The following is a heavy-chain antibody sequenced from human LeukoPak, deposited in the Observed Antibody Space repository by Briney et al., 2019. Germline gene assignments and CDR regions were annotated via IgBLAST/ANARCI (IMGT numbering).Heavy chain of an antibody. J-gene: IGHJ6*02. CDR3: ARELLWFGEPNYDGMDV. CDR2: ISGNNGNT. Sequence: ASVKVSCKASGYSFTKYAVSWVRQAPGQGLEWMGWISGNNGNTNYAQHLQGRVTMTTDTSTSTVYMELRSLKSDDTAVYYCARELLWFGEPNYDGMDVWGQGTTVTVSS. D-gene: IGHD3-10*01. CDR1: GYSFTKYA. V-gene: IGHV1-18*01.